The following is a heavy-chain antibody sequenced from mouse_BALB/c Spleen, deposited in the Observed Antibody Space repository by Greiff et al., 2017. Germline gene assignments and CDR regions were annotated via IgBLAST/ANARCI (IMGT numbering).Heavy chain of an antibody. D-gene: IGHD1-1*01. Sequence: QVHVKQSGAELAKPGASVKMSCKASGYTFTSYWMHWVKQRPGQGLEWIGYINPSTGYTEYNQKFKDKATLTADKSSSTAYMQLSSLTSEDSAVYYCARAGGSSRGDYFDYWGQGTTLTVSS. CDR1: GYTFTSYW. J-gene: IGHJ2*01. V-gene: IGHV1-7*01. CDR3: ARAGGSSRGDYFDY. CDR2: INPSTGYT.